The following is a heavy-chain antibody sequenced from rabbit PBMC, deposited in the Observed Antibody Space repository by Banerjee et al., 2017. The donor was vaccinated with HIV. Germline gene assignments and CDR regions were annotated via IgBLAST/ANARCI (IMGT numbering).Heavy chain of an antibody. V-gene: IGHV1S45*01. CDR2: IYAGSTGTT. CDR1: GLDFSSSYW. D-gene: IGHD4-2*01. CDR3: ARDDAGSGGWYFNL. Sequence: QEQLVEYGGDLVQPEGSLTLTCKASGLDFSSSYWICWVRQAPGKGLEWIACIYAGSTGTTYYASWAKGRFTISKTSSTTVTLQMTSLTAADTATYFCARDDAGSGGWYFNLWGPGTLVTVS. J-gene: IGHJ4*01.